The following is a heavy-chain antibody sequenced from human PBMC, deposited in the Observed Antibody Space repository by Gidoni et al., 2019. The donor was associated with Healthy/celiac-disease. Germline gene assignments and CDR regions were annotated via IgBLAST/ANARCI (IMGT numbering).Heavy chain of an antibody. CDR3: ARGAMIVVVSGGCFDY. J-gene: IGHJ4*02. CDR1: GSTFTCYY. V-gene: IGHV1-2*02. CDR2: INPNSGGT. D-gene: IGHD3-22*01. Sequence: QLQLVQSGDEVTHPGPAVEFSCEASGSTFTCYYMHCVRQTPGQGLEWMGWINPNSGGTNYAQKFQGRVTMTRDTSISTDYMELSRLRSDDTAGYYCARGAMIVVVSGGCFDYWGQGTLVTVSS.